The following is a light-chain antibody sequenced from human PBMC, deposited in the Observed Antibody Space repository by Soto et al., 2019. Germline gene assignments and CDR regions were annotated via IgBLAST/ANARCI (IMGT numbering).Light chain of an antibody. CDR1: QSVGNN. V-gene: IGKV3-15*01. J-gene: IGKJ4*01. CDR2: ATS. CDR3: QQYGDWPLT. Sequence: EIVVTQSPATLSVSPGERATLSCRASQSVGNNFAWYQQKPGQAPRLLIFATSTRATGVPARFSGSGSGIVFTLTTSSLQSGDFAVYYCQQYGDWPLTFGGGAKVEIE.